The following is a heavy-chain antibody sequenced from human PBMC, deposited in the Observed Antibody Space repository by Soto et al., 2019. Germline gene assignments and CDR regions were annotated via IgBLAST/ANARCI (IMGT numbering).Heavy chain of an antibody. D-gene: IGHD3-22*01. Sequence: PSETLSLTCTVSGGTISSWYWSWIRQPPGKGLEWIGYIYYSGSTSYNPSLKSRLTISVDTSKNQFSLRLTSVTAADTAVYYCAREDSSGYKSSDYWGQGTLVTVSS. J-gene: IGHJ4*02. CDR1: GGTISSWY. CDR3: AREDSSGYKSSDY. CDR2: IYYSGST. V-gene: IGHV4-59*01.